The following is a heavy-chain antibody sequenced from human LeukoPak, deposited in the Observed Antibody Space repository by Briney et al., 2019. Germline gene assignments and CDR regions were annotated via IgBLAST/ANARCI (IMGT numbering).Heavy chain of an antibody. V-gene: IGHV1-18*01. CDR3: ARDLSPLVRGVISDY. Sequence: ASVKVSCKASGYTFTSYGISWVRQAPGQGREWMGWISAYNGNTNYAQKLQGRVTMTTDTSTSTAYMELRSLRSDDTAVYYCARDLSPLVRGVISDYWGQGTLVPVSS. CDR1: GYTFTSYG. J-gene: IGHJ4*02. CDR2: ISAYNGNT. D-gene: IGHD3-10*01.